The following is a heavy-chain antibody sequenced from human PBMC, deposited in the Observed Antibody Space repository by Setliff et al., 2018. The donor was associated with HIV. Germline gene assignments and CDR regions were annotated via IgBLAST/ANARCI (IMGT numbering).Heavy chain of an antibody. Sequence: PSETLSLTRTVPGGSINRSNYYWGWIRQPPGKGLEWIGTISYTGSTYYDPSLKSRVTISLDTSKNQFFLKLSSVTAPDTAIYYCARQTWEYYDTLTGYYRSPKNFDSWGQGTLVTVSS. CDR2: ISYTGST. CDR3: ARQTWEYYDTLTGYYRSPKNFDS. J-gene: IGHJ4*02. V-gene: IGHV4-39*01. CDR1: GGSINRSNYY. D-gene: IGHD3-9*01.